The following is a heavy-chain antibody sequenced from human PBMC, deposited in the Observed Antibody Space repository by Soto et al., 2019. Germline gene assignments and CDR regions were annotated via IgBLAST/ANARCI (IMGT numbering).Heavy chain of an antibody. D-gene: IGHD3-22*01. V-gene: IGHV4-39*01. CDR2: IYYSGST. J-gene: IGHJ4*02. Sequence: SETLSLTCTVSGGSISSSSYYWGWIRQPPGKGLEWIGSIYYSGSTYYNPSLKSRVTISVDTSKNQFSLKLSSVTAADTAVYYCARHGMYYYDSSGYYFDYWGQGILVTVSS. CDR1: GGSISSSSYY. CDR3: ARHGMYYYDSSGYYFDY.